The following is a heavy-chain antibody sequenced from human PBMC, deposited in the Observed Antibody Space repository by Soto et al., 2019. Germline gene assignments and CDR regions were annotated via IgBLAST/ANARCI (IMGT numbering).Heavy chain of an antibody. CDR1: GFTFSSYA. V-gene: IGHV3-23*01. J-gene: IGHJ4*02. CDR2: ISGSGGST. Sequence: VQLLESGGGLVQPGGSLRLSCAASGFTFSSYAMSWVRQAPGKGLEWVSAISGSGGSTYYADSVKGRFTISRDNSKNTLYLQMNSLRAEDTAVYYCAKQRRYYDSSGYYYYFDYWGQGTLVTVSS. D-gene: IGHD3-22*01. CDR3: AKQRRYYDSSGYYYYFDY.